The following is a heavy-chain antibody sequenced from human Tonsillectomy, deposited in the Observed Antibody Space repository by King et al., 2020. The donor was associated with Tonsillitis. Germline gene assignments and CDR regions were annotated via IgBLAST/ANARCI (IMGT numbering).Heavy chain of an antibody. CDR2: IIPILGIA. J-gene: IGHJ4*02. D-gene: IGHD4-11*01. CDR3: ARDRAATVTPLTGEY. V-gene: IGHV1-69*09. CDR1: GGTFSSYA. Sequence: QLVQSGAEVKKPGSSVKVSCKASGGTFSSYAISWVRQAPGQGLEWMGRIIPILGIANYAQKFQGRVTITADKSTSTAYMELSSLRSEDTAVYYCARDRAATVTPLTGEYWGQGTLVTVSS.